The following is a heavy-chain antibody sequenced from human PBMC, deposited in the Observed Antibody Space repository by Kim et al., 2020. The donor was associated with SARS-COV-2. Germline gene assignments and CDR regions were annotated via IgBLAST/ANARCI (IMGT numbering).Heavy chain of an antibody. V-gene: IGHV4-34*01. D-gene: IGHD3-10*01. CDR3: ARRQVYTMVRGFGI. CDR2: INHSGST. J-gene: IGHJ3*02. Sequence: SETLSLTCAVYGGSFSGYYWSWIRQPPGKGLEWIGEINHSGSTNYNPSLKSRVTISVDTSKNQFSLKLSSVTAADTAVYYCARRQVYTMVRGFGIWGQGTMVTVSS. CDR1: GGSFSGYY.